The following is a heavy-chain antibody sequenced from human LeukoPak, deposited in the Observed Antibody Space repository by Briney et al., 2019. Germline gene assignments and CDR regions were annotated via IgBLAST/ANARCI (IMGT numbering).Heavy chain of an antibody. CDR3: ARGTEDSSGYLLDL. J-gene: IGHJ2*01. CDR2: IYYSGST. D-gene: IGHD3-22*01. Sequence: SETLSLTCTVSGGSISSGGYYWSWIRQHPGKGLEWIGYIYYSGSTYYNPSLKSRVTISVDTSKNQFSLKLSSVTAADTAVYYCARGTEDSSGYLLDLWGRGTLVTVSS. CDR1: GGSISSGGYY. V-gene: IGHV4-31*03.